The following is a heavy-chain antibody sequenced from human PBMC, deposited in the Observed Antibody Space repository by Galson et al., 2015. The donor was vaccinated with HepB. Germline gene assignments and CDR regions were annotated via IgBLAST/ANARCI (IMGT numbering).Heavy chain of an antibody. V-gene: IGHV3-23*01. Sequence: SLRLSCAASGFTFSSYAMSWVRRAPGKGLQWLSIISSSGDLRRYADSVKGRFTISRDNSESALYLQMNSLTADDTAVYYCAKDGVADSGWYSDYWGQGTLVTVSS. CDR2: ISSSGDLR. J-gene: IGHJ4*02. CDR1: GFTFSSYA. CDR3: AKDGVADSGWYSDY. D-gene: IGHD6-19*01.